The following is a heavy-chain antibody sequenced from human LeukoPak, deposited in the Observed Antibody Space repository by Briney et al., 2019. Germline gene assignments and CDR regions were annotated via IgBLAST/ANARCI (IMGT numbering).Heavy chain of an antibody. V-gene: IGHV3-23*01. CDR3: AKDQGPYSSWVECIDY. CDR1: GFTFSSYA. Sequence: PGGSLRLSCAASGFTFSSYAMSWVRQAPGKGLEWVSGISGGGGSTYYADSVKGRFIISRDNSKNTLYLQMNSLRAEDTALYYCAKDQGPYSSWVECIDYWGQGTLVTVSS. D-gene: IGHD6-6*01. J-gene: IGHJ4*02. CDR2: ISGGGGST.